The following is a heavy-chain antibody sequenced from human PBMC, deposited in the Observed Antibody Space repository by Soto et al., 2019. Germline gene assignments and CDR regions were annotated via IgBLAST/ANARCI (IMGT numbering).Heavy chain of an antibody. CDR1: GGSISSGDYY. V-gene: IGHV4-30-4*01. CDR2: IYYSGST. CDR3: ARVGGSDSSGYWPFDY. J-gene: IGHJ4*02. D-gene: IGHD3-22*01. Sequence: QVQLQESGPGLVKPSQTLSLTCTVSGGSISSGDYYWGWIRQPPGKGLEWIGYIYYSGSTYYNPSLKSRVTISVDTSKNQFSLKLSSVTAADTAVYYCARVGGSDSSGYWPFDYWGQGTLVTVSS.